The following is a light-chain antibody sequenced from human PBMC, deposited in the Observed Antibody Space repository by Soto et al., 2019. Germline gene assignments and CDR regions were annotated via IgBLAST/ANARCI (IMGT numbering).Light chain of an antibody. CDR3: QEYNNWPYT. CDR1: QSVSSN. J-gene: IGKJ2*01. Sequence: EIVMTQSPATLAVSPGERAALSCRASQSVSSNFAWYQQKPGQAPRLLIYGASSRATGTPARFSGSGSWTEFTLTISSLQSEDFAVYYCQEYNNWPYTFGLGTQVEMK. CDR2: GAS. V-gene: IGKV3-15*01.